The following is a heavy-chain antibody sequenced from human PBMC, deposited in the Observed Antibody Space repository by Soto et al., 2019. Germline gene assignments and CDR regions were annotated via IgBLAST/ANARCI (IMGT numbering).Heavy chain of an antibody. CDR3: ARDRVRYCSSTSCTNYGLDV. CDR2: ISSSGSTI. CDR1: GFCLSSYE. D-gene: IGHD2-2*01. V-gene: IGHV3-48*03. Sequence: FLRISGAVSGFCLSSYEIAWVRQAPEKELEGVSYISSSGSTIYYADSVKGRFTISRDNAKNSLYLQMNSLRAEDTAVYYCARDRVRYCSSTSCTNYGLDVWGQGTTVTVSS. J-gene: IGHJ6*02.